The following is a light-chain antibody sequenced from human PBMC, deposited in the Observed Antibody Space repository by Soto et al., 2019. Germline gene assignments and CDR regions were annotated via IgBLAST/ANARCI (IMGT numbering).Light chain of an antibody. J-gene: IGLJ2*01. Sequence: QAVVTQEPSLTVSPGGTVTLTCDSSTGAVTSGHYPYWFQQKPGQAHRTLIYATTKKHPWTPARFSGSLLGGKAALTLAGARPEDEADSCCVLSCTGALGVFGGGTKVTVL. CDR3: VLSCTGALGV. V-gene: IGLV7-46*01. CDR1: TGAVTSGHY. CDR2: ATT.